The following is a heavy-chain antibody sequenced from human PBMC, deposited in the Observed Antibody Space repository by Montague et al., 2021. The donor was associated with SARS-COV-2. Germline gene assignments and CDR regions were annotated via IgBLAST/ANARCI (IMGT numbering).Heavy chain of an antibody. CDR3: ARERYSFSLTRGSTWFDP. J-gene: IGHJ5*02. CDR1: GGSFSGYY. Sequence: SETLSLTCAVYGGSFSGYYWSWIRQPPGKGLEWIGEINHSGSTNYNPSLKSRVTISVGTSKNQFSPKLSSVTAADTAVYYCARERYSFSLTRGSTWFDPWGQGTPVTVSS. CDR2: INHSGST. D-gene: IGHD3-9*01. V-gene: IGHV4-34*01.